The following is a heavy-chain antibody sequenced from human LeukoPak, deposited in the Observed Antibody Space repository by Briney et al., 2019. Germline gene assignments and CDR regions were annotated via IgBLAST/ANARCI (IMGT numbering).Heavy chain of an antibody. CDR3: ASSIAKTYYYYMDV. CDR2: IIPIFGTA. J-gene: IGHJ6*03. V-gene: IGHV1-69*13. CDR1: GGTFSSYA. Sequence: EASVKVSCKASGGTFSSYAISWVRQAPGQGLEWMGGIIPIFGTANYAQKFQGRVTITADESTSTAYMELSSLRSEDTAVYYCASSIAKTYYYYMDVWGKGTTVTISS. D-gene: IGHD6-6*01.